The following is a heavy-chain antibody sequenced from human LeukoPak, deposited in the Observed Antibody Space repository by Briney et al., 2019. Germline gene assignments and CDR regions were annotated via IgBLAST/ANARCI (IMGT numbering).Heavy chain of an antibody. D-gene: IGHD3-10*01. V-gene: IGHV3-53*01. J-gene: IGHJ4*02. CDR1: GFSVSAHY. Sequence: PGGSLRLSCAVSGFSVSAHYMSWVRQAPGKGLECVSFLYTGGDTYYADSVKGRFTISRDNSKNTLYLQMNGLRAEDTAVYYCARGPGSRGIFGYWGQGTLVTVSS. CDR2: LYTGGDT. CDR3: ARGPGSRGIFGY.